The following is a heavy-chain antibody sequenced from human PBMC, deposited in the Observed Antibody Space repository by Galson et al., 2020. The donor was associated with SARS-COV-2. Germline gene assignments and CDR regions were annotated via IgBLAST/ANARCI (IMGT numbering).Heavy chain of an antibody. J-gene: IGHJ4*02. Sequence: ASVKVSCKASGYPFTGSDINWVRQATGQGLEWMGWMNPSNGHTGYAQKFQGRVTMTRNKSTNTAYMELSSLRSEDSAVYYCARGRDGCNADIDYWGQGTLVTVSS. D-gene: IGHD2-15*01. V-gene: IGHV1-8*01. CDR2: MNPSNGHT. CDR1: GYPFTGSD. CDR3: ARGRDGCNADIDY.